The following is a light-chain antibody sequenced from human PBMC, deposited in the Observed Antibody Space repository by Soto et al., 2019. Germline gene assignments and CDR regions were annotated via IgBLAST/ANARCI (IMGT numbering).Light chain of an antibody. V-gene: IGLV2-14*01. CDR2: EVN. Sequence: QSALTQPASVSGSPRQSITISCTGASSDVGGYTYVSWYQQHPGKAPKLMIYEVNNRPSGVSNRFSGSKSGNTASLTISGLQAEDEADYYCSSSTSSSTLYVFGTGTKVTVL. J-gene: IGLJ1*01. CDR1: SSDVGGYTY. CDR3: SSSTSSSTLYV.